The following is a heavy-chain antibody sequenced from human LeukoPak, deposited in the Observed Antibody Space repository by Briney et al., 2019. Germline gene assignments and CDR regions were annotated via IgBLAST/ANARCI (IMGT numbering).Heavy chain of an antibody. Sequence: PSETLSLTCTVSGGSISSYYWSWIRQPPGKGLEWIGYIYYSGSTNYNPSLKSRVTISVDTSKNQFSLKLSSVTAADTAVYYCARGRKSPYYYDSSGYYCDYWGQGTLVTVSS. J-gene: IGHJ4*02. D-gene: IGHD3-22*01. CDR2: IYYSGST. V-gene: IGHV4-59*01. CDR1: GGSISSYY. CDR3: ARGRKSPYYYDSSGYYCDY.